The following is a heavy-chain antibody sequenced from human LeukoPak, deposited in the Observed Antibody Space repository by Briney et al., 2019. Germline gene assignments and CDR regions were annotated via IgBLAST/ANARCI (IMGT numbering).Heavy chain of an antibody. D-gene: IGHD3-22*01. J-gene: IGHJ4*02. CDR3: AKRDGSGYYYFDY. CDR2: LIGSGVST. CDR1: GFTFSSYA. Sequence: PGGSLRLSCAASGFTFSSYAMSWVRQAPGKGLEWVSALIGSGVSTSYADSVKGRFTISRDNSKNTLYLHMNSLEAEDTAVYYCAKRDGSGYYYFDYWGQGTLVTVSS. V-gene: IGHV3-23*01.